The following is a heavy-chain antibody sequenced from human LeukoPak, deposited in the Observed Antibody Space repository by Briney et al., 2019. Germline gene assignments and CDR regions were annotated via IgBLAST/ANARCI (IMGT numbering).Heavy chain of an antibody. J-gene: IGHJ4*02. Sequence: PSETLSLTCAVYGGSFSGYYWSWIRQPPGKGLEWIGEINHSGSTNYNPSLKSRVTISVDTSKNQFPLKLSSVTAADTAVYYCARGPAPGVVVTATNFGYYFDYWGQGTLVTVSS. D-gene: IGHD2-21*02. V-gene: IGHV4-34*01. CDR2: INHSGST. CDR1: GGSFSGYY. CDR3: ARGPAPGVVVTATNFGYYFDY.